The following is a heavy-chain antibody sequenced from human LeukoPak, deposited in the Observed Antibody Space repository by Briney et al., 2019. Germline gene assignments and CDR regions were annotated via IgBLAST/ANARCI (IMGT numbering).Heavy chain of an antibody. CDR1: EFSVGSNY. V-gene: IGHV3-15*01. CDR3: TTMTVVPTDY. CDR2: IKSKTDGGTT. D-gene: IGHD2-2*01. J-gene: IGHJ4*02. Sequence: GGSLRLSCAASEFSVGSNYMTWVRQAPGKGLEWVGRIKSKTDGGTTDYAAPVKGRFTISRDDSKNTLYLQMSSLKTEDTAVYYCTTMTVVPTDYWGQGTLVTVSS.